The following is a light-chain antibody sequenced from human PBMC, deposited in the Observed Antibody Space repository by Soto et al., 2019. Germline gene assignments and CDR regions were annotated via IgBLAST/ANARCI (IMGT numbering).Light chain of an antibody. CDR3: QQLYSHPLT. CDR1: QGITSY. V-gene: IGKV1-9*01. J-gene: IGKJ4*01. Sequence: SHWTQSPSSLSEPLGDRVTIKCRASQGITSYLAWYQQRPGKAPGLLIYSASTLQSGVPSRFSGSGYGTDFSLTISNLQPEDFATYYCQQLYSHPLTFGGGTKVDI. CDR2: SAS.